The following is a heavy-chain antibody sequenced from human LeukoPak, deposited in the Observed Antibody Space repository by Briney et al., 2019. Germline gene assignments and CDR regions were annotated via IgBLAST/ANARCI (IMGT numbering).Heavy chain of an antibody. CDR1: GFTFSSYG. Sequence: GGSLRLSCTASGFTFSSYGMHWVRQAPGKGLEWVAVISYDGSNKYYADSVKGRFTISRDNSKNTLYLQMNSLRAEDTAVYYCAKLGPPYSSSSEFDYWGQGTLVTVSS. D-gene: IGHD6-6*01. J-gene: IGHJ4*02. CDR2: ISYDGSNK. CDR3: AKLGPPYSSSSEFDY. V-gene: IGHV3-30*18.